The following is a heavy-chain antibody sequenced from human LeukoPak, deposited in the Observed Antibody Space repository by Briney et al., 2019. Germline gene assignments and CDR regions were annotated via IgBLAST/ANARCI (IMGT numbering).Heavy chain of an antibody. D-gene: IGHD3-3*01. Sequence: GGSLRLSCVGSGFSFSDYMSWIRQAPGKGLEWVSYIGNDGVDKYYVDSVRDRFTVSRDNAKKSMYLQMSGLRADDTAVYYCARRDWISGAVRAVDIWGQGTMVTVSS. CDR3: ARRDWISGAVRAVDI. J-gene: IGHJ3*02. CDR1: GFSFSDY. CDR2: IGNDGVDK. V-gene: IGHV3-11*04.